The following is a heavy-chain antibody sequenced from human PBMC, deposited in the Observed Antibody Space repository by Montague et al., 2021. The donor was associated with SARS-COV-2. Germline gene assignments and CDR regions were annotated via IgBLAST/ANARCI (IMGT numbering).Heavy chain of an antibody. CDR1: GGSITSSSYY. CDR2: IYYSGST. Sequence: SETLSLTCSVSGGSITSSSYYWGWICQSPDKGLEWIGNIYYSGSTYYNPSLKSRVTISVDTSKYQFSLKLSSVTAADTAVYYCVSLWKYGSGSHYAPWDYYNYGVDVWGQGTTVTVSS. CDR3: VSLWKYGSGSHYAPWDYYNYGVDV. J-gene: IGHJ6*02. V-gene: IGHV4-39*01. D-gene: IGHD3-10*01.